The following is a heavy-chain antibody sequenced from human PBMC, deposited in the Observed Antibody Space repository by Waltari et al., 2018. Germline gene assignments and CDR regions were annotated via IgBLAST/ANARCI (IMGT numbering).Heavy chain of an antibody. J-gene: IGHJ2*01. V-gene: IGHV1-18*01. Sequence: QVQLVQSGAEVKKPGASVKVSCKASGYHFTSYGISWVRPAPGQGLEWMGWISAYNGNTNYAQKLQCRVTMTTDTSTSTAYMELRSLRSDDTAVYYCARGVVVVVAAQGWYFDLWGRGTLVTVSS. D-gene: IGHD2-15*01. CDR3: ARGVVVVVAAQGWYFDL. CDR2: ISAYNGNT. CDR1: GYHFTSYG.